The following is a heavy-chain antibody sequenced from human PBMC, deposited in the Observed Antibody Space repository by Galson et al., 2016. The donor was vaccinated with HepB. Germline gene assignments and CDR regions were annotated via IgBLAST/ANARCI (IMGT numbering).Heavy chain of an antibody. CDR3: ARDRRYDFSSGYPRYGMDV. V-gene: IGHV4-59*01. CDR2: IYYSGST. Sequence: SETLSLTCTVSGGSIDNYYWSWIRQSPGKGLEGIGYIYYSGSTDYNPSLKSRVSISLDTSKNQFSLRMTSVTAADTAVYYCARDRRYDFSSGYPRYGMDVWGHGTTVTSSS. J-gene: IGHJ6*02. CDR1: GGSIDNYY. D-gene: IGHD3-3*01.